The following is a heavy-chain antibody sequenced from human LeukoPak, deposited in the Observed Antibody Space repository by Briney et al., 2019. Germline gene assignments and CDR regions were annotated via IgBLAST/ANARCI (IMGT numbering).Heavy chain of an antibody. CDR1: GYTFTTYD. D-gene: IGHD2-2*01. CDR3: AREGRGYCSSTSCYMQHFDY. CDR2: MNPNSGNT. J-gene: IGHJ4*02. V-gene: IGHV1-8*03. Sequence: ASVKVSCKASGYTFTTYDINWVRQATGQGLEWMGWMNPNSGNTGYAQKFQGRVTITRNTSISTAYMELSSLRSEDTAVYYCAREGRGYCSSTSCYMQHFDYWGQGTLVTVSP.